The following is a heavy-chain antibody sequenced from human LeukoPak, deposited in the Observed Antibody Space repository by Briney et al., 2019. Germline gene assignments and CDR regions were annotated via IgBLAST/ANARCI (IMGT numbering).Heavy chain of an antibody. D-gene: IGHD6-6*01. Sequence: SLRLSCAVSGFTFDVYAMHWVWQAPGQGLGWVSGISWNSGSIGYADSVKGRFTISRDNAKNSLYLQMNSLRAEDMALYYCAKVAARGPGLGSYFDYWGQGTLVTVSS. J-gene: IGHJ4*02. V-gene: IGHV3-9*03. CDR2: ISWNSGSI. CDR1: GFTFDVYA. CDR3: AKVAARGPGLGSYFDY.